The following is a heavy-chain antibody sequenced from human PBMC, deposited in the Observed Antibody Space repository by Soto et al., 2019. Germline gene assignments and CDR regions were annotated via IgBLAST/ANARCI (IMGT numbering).Heavy chain of an antibody. CDR3: AKARAQYYDFWSGYPVDY. D-gene: IGHD3-3*01. CDR1: GFSFNIFA. J-gene: IGHJ4*02. CDR2: ISGSGGST. Sequence: GGSLRLSCAASGFSFNIFAMNWVRQAPGKGLEWVSTISGSGGSTYYADSVKGRFTISRDNSKNTLYLQMNSLRAEDTAVYYCAKARAQYYDFWSGYPVDYWGQGTLVTVSS. V-gene: IGHV3-23*01.